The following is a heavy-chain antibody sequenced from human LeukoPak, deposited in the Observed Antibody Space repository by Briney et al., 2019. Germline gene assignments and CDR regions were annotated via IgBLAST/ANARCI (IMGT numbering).Heavy chain of an antibody. D-gene: IGHD1-1*01. CDR3: ARGPPRGKYYYMDV. V-gene: IGHV3-13*01. CDR1: GFTFSSFD. CDR2: IGTASDT. J-gene: IGHJ6*03. Sequence: GGSLRLSCEASGFTFSSFDMHWVRQPTGQGLEGVSTIGTASDTYYPGSVEGRFTLSRDNAKNSLYLQMNSLTAGDTAVYYCARGPPRGKYYYMDVWGKGTTVTVSS.